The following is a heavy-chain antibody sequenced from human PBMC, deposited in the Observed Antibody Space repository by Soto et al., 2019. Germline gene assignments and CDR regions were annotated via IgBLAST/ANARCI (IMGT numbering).Heavy chain of an antibody. CDR3: ARGGTPIDY. V-gene: IGHV1-18*01. CDR1: GYTFTNFG. D-gene: IGHD3-16*01. CDR2: ISAYNSNT. Sequence: QVQLVQSGAEVKKPGASVKVSCKASGYTFTNFGISWVRQAPGQGLEWMGWISAYNSNTNYAQKFQGRVTMTTDTSTSTAYMEVRSLRFDGPAVYYGARGGTPIDYWGQGTLVTVSS. J-gene: IGHJ4*02.